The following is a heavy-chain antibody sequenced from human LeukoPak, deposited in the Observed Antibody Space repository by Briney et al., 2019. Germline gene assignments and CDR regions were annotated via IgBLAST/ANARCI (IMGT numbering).Heavy chain of an antibody. CDR2: ISGSGERT. CDR1: GFTSTTYV. Sequence: GGSLRLSCAASGFTSTTYVMSWVRQPPGKGLEWVSGISGSGERTYYADSVKGRFTTSRDNSKNTLYLQMDSLRAEDTAVYYCAKGRGSSDYVFDYWGQGILVTVSS. CDR3: AKGRGSSDYVFDY. J-gene: IGHJ4*02. D-gene: IGHD5-12*01. V-gene: IGHV3-23*01.